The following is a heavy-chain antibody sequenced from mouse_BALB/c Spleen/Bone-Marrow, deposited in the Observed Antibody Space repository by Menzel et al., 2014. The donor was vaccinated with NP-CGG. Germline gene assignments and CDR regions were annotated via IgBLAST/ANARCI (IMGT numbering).Heavy chain of an antibody. Sequence: SGAEVVKPGASVKVSRKASGYTFTNYWMQWVKQRPGQGLEWIGEIEPSDSYTNYNQDFKGKATLTVDKSSSTAYMQLSSLTSEDSAVYYCARGRTTVVSDYWGQGTSLTVSS. D-gene: IGHD1-1*01. J-gene: IGHJ2*02. CDR1: GYTFTNYW. CDR3: ARGRTTVVSDY. CDR2: IEPSDSYT. V-gene: IGHV1-69*02.